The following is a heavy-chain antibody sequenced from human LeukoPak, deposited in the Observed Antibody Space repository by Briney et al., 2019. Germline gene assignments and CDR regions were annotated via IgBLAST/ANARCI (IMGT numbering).Heavy chain of an antibody. CDR1: GFTFSSYA. CDR2: ISGSGSSI. D-gene: IGHD3-3*01. J-gene: IGHJ4*02. CDR3: AKGHHLGVVTGNYFDY. Sequence: PGGSLRLSCAASGFTFSSYAMSWVRPAPGKGLEWVSAISGSGSSIYYADSVKGRFTISRDNSKNTLYLQMNSLRAEDTAVFYCAKGHHLGVVTGNYFDYWGQGTLVTVSS. V-gene: IGHV3-23*01.